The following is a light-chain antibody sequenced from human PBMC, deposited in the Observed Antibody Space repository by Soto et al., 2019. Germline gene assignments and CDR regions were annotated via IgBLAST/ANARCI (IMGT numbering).Light chain of an antibody. CDR2: GAS. Sequence: EVALALSPGTLALSPGERDTLSCGANQSVSNNYLAWYQQKPGQAPRLLIYGASNRATGIPDRFSGSESGTDFSLTISRLEPEDFAVYYCQQHGTSPELTFGGGTKV. V-gene: IGKV3-20*01. CDR3: QQHGTSPELT. CDR1: QSVSNNY. J-gene: IGKJ4*01.